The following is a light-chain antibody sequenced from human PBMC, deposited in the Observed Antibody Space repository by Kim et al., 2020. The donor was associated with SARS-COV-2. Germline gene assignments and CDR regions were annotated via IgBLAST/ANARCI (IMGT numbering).Light chain of an antibody. Sequence: QSVLTQPASVSGSPGQSITISCTGTSSVVGSYNLVSWYQQHPGKAPKLMIYEGSKRPSGVSNRFSGSKSGNTASLTISGLQAEDEADYYCCSFAGNSRVFGGGTQLTV. CDR2: EGS. CDR1: SSVVGSYNL. CDR3: CSFAGNSRV. J-gene: IGLJ3*02. V-gene: IGLV2-23*01.